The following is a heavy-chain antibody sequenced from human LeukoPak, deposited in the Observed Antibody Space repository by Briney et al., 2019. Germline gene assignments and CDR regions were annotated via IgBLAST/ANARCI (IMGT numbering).Heavy chain of an antibody. Sequence: ASVKVSCKASGYTFTSYGISWVRQAPGQGLEWMGWISAYNGNTNYAQKLQGRVTMTTDTSTSTAYMELRSLRSDDTAVYYCARDFGIGSGPAGLDYWGQGTLVTVSS. D-gene: IGHD2-15*01. CDR1: GYTFTSYG. J-gene: IGHJ4*02. V-gene: IGHV1-18*01. CDR3: ARDFGIGSGPAGLDY. CDR2: ISAYNGNT.